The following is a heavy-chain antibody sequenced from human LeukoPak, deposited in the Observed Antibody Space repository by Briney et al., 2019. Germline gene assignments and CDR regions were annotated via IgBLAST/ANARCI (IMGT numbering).Heavy chain of an antibody. J-gene: IGHJ6*03. CDR2: IYHSGST. D-gene: IGHD4-17*01. CDR1: GYSISSGYY. Sequence: SETQSLTCAVSGYSISSGYYWGWIRQPPGKGLEWIGSIYHSGSTYYNPSLKSRVTISVDTSKNQFSLKLSSVTAADTAVYYCASHGDYGYYYYYMDVWGKGTTVTVSS. V-gene: IGHV4-38-2*01. CDR3: ASHGDYGYYYYYMDV.